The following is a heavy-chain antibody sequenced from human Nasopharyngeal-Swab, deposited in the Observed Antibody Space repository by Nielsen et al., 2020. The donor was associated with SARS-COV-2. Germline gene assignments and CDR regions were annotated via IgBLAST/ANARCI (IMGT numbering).Heavy chain of an antibody. CDR3: ARGMYSSGWYAEEYFQH. V-gene: IGHV3-11*01. CDR2: ISSSGSTI. Sequence: GESLKISCAASGFTFSDYYMSWIRQAPGKGLEWVSYISSSGSTIYYADSVKGRFTISRDNAKNSLYLQMNSLRAEDTAVYYCARGMYSSGWYAEEYFQHWGQGTLVTVSS. J-gene: IGHJ1*01. CDR1: GFTFSDYY. D-gene: IGHD6-19*01.